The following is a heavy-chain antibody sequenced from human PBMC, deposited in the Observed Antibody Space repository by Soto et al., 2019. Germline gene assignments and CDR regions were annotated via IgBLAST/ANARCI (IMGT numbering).Heavy chain of an antibody. J-gene: IGHJ6*02. CDR2: IIPIFGTA. Sequence: QVQLVQSGAEVKKPGSSVKVSCKASGGTFSSYAISWVRQAPGQGLEWMGGIIPIFGTANYAQKFQGRVTITADESTSTDYMELSSLRSEDTAVYYCATVNWNYIPGGYYYYGMDVWGQGTTVTVSS. CDR3: ATVNWNYIPGGYYYYGMDV. V-gene: IGHV1-69*01. CDR1: GGTFSSYA. D-gene: IGHD1-7*01.